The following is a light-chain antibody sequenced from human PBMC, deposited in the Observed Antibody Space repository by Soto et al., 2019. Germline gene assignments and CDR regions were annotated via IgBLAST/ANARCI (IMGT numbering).Light chain of an antibody. CDR2: GNS. Sequence: QSVLTQPPSVSGAPGQRVTISCTGSSSNIGAGYDVHWYQQLPGTAPKLLIYGNSNRPSGVPDRLSGSKSGTSASLAITGLQAEEEADYYCQSYAGGLRRLLFGGGTKLTVL. CDR3: QSYAGGLRRLL. CDR1: SSNIGAGYD. J-gene: IGLJ2*01. V-gene: IGLV1-40*01.